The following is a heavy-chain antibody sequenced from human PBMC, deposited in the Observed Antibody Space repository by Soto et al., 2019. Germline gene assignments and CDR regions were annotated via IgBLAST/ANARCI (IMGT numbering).Heavy chain of an antibody. CDR1: GFTFSNAW. J-gene: IGHJ4*02. CDR3: TTDAGYSSGWDFDY. V-gene: IGHV3-15*01. CDR2: IKSKTDGGTT. Sequence: ESGGGLVKPGGSLRLSCAASGFTFSNAWMSWVRQAPGKGLEWVGRIKSKTDGGTTDYAAPVKGRFTISRDDSKNTLYLQMNSLKTEDTAVYYCTTDAGYSSGWDFDYWGQGTLVTVSS. D-gene: IGHD6-19*01.